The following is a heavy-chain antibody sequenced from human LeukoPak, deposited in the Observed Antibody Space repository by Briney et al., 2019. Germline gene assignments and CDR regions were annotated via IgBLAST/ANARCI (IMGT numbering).Heavy chain of an antibody. CDR1: GGTFSSYA. J-gene: IGHJ6*03. V-gene: IGHV1-69*05. D-gene: IGHD2-2*02. Sequence: ASVKVSCKASGGTFSSYAISWVRQAPGQGLEWMGRITPIFGTANYAQKFQGRVTITTDESTSTAYMELSSLRSEDTAVYYCAVVPAAIGYYYMDVWGKGTTVTVSS. CDR3: AVVPAAIGYYYMDV. CDR2: ITPIFGTA.